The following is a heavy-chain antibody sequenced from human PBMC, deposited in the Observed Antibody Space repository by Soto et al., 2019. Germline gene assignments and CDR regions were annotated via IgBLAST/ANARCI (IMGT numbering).Heavy chain of an antibody. Sequence: PVWLLGVSFAASVVTLDSYGMSWVREAPLNVLEWVSANSCSGGSTYYADSVKGRFTISRDNSKNTLYLQMHSLRAEDTAVYYCAKDRVIEYDFWSGYSYFDYWGQGTLVTVSS. CDR3: AKDRVIEYDFWSGYSYFDY. V-gene: IGHV3-23*01. CDR2: NSCSGGST. D-gene: IGHD3-3*01. CDR1: VVTLDSYG. J-gene: IGHJ4*02.